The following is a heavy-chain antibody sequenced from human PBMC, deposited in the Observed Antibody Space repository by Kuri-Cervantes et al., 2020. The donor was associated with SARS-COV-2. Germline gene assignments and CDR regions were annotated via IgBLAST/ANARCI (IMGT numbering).Heavy chain of an antibody. V-gene: IGHV1-46*01. CDR3: ARALAAAGIWVY. CDR2: INPSGGST. CDR1: GYTFTSYY. J-gene: IGHJ4*02. D-gene: IGHD6-13*01. Sequence: ASVKVSCKASGYTFTSYYMHWVRQAPGQGLEWMGIINPSGGSTSYAQKFQGRVTMTRDTSTSAVYMELSSLRSEDTAVYYCARALAAAGIWVYWGQGTLVTVSS.